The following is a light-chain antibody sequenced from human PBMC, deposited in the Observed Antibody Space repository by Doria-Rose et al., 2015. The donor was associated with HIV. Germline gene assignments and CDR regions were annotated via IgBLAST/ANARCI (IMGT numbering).Light chain of an antibody. CDR1: QSLLYTSKNY. CDR2: WPS. Sequence: DVRLTQSPESLGMSLGERATLNCKSNQSLLYTSKNYLAWYQQKPGQPPKLLIYWPSTRQSGVTARFSGSGSGTDFTLTISSLEAEDVAVYYCQRYYDTPSFGPGTTVDIK. V-gene: IGKV4-1*01. CDR3: QRYYDTPS. J-gene: IGKJ3*01.